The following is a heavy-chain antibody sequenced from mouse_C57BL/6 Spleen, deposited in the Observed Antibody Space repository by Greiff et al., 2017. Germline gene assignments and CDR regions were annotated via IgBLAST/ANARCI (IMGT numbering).Heavy chain of an antibody. CDR2: IDPANGNA. CDR1: GFNIKNTY. Sequence: EVQLQQSVAELVRPGASVKLSCTASGFNIKNTYMHWVKQRPEQGLEWIGRIDPANGNAKYAPKFQGKATITADTSANTAYLQLSSLTSEDTARYYCARYYYGSSYYAMDYWGQGTSVTVSS. CDR3: ARYYYGSSYYAMDY. V-gene: IGHV14-3*01. J-gene: IGHJ4*01. D-gene: IGHD1-1*01.